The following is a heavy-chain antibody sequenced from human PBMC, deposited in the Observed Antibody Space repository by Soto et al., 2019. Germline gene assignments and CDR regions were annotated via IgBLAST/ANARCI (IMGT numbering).Heavy chain of an antibody. CDR2: INPNSGGT. J-gene: IGHJ5*02. D-gene: IGHD3-3*01. CDR1: GYTFTGYY. Sequence: ASVKVSCKASGYTFTGYYMHWVRQAPGQGLEWMGWINPNSGGTNYAQKFQGWVTMTWDTSISTAYMELSRLRSDDTAVYYCARDAGEAIFGGNWFDPWGQGTLVTVSS. V-gene: IGHV1-2*04. CDR3: ARDAGEAIFGGNWFDP.